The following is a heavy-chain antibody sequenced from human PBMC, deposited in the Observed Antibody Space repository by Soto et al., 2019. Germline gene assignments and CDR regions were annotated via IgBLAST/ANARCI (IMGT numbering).Heavy chain of an antibody. Sequence: ASVKVSCKASGGTFSSYAISWVRQAPGQGLEWMGIINPSGGSTSYAQKFQGRVTMTRDTSTSTVYMELSSLRSEDTAVYYCVRAHGELELPNKSDFDYWGQGTLVTVSS. CDR3: VRAHGELELPNKSDFDY. D-gene: IGHD1-7*01. CDR1: GGTFSSYA. J-gene: IGHJ4*02. CDR2: INPSGGST. V-gene: IGHV1-46*01.